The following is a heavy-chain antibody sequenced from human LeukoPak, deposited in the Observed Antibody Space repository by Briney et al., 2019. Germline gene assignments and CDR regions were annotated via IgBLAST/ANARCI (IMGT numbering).Heavy chain of an antibody. CDR1: GGSISSGSYS. D-gene: IGHD4-17*01. CDR2: IYTSGST. Sequence: SETLSLTCTVSGGSISSGSYSWSWIRQPAGKGLEWIGRIYTSGSTNYNPSLKSRVTISVDTSKNQFSLKLSSVTAADTAVYYCARVENGDHMDYWGQGTLVTVSS. J-gene: IGHJ4*02. V-gene: IGHV4-61*02. CDR3: ARVENGDHMDY.